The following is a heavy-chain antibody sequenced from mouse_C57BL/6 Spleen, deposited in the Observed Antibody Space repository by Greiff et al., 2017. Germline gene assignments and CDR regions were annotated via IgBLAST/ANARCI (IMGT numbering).Heavy chain of an antibody. CDR3: AIRGGSSHWYFDV. CDR2: IHPSDSDT. V-gene: IGHV1-74*01. Sequence: QVQLQQPGAELVKPGASVKVSCKASGYTFTSYWMHWVKQRPGQGLECIGRIHPSDSDTNYNQKFKGKATLTVDKSSSTAYMQLSSLTSEDSAVYYCAIRGGSSHWYFDVWGTGTTVTVSS. CDR1: GYTFTSYW. J-gene: IGHJ1*03. D-gene: IGHD1-1*01.